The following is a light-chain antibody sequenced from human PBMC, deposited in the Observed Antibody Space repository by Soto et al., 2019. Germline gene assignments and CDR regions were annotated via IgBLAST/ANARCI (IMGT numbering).Light chain of an antibody. CDR2: DVS. J-gene: IGLJ1*01. CDR3: SSYTSSSTPV. CDR1: SSDVGGYNY. V-gene: IGLV2-14*01. Sequence: QSVLTQPASVSGSPGQSITISCAGTSSDVGGYNYVSWYQQHPGKAPKLMIYDVSNRPSGVSNRFSGSKSGNTASLTISGLQAEDESDYYCSSYTSSSTPVFGTGTKVPVL.